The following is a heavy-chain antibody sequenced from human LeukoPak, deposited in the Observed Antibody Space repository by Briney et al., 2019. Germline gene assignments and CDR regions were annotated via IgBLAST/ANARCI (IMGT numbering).Heavy chain of an antibody. CDR1: GFTFSSYS. Sequence: GGSLRLSCAASGFTFSSYSMNWVRQSPGKGLEWVSSISGSGEYIYYADSVKGRFTISRDNAKNTLYLQMNSLRAEDTAVYYCAKDSQYYDSSGPFDYWGQGTLVTVSS. J-gene: IGHJ4*02. CDR2: ISGSGEYI. D-gene: IGHD3-22*01. V-gene: IGHV3-21*04. CDR3: AKDSQYYDSSGPFDY.